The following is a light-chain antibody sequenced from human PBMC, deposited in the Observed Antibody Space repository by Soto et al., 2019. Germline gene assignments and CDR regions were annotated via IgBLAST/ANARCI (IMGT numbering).Light chain of an antibody. Sequence: QSALTQPASVSGSPGQSITISCTGTSSDVGGYNRVSWYQQHLGKAPKLMIYDVTIRPSGVSNRFSGSKSGNTASLTISGLQAEDEAEYYCSSYTTSSTLEGVFGTGTKLTVL. CDR1: SSDVGGYNR. CDR2: DVT. J-gene: IGLJ1*01. CDR3: SSYTTSSTLEGV. V-gene: IGLV2-14*01.